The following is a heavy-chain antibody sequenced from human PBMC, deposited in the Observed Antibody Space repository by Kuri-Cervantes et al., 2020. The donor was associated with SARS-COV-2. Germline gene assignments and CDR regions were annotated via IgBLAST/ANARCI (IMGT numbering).Heavy chain of an antibody. CDR2: INHSGRT. V-gene: IGHV4-34*01. J-gene: IGHJ6*02. Sequence: SQTLSLTCAVYGGSFSGYYWSWIRQPPGKGLDWIGEINHSGRTNYNPSLKSRVTISVDTSKNQFSLKLSSVTAADTAVYYCARGVGAAVAGTLITIYYYYGMDVWGQGTTVTVSS. CDR1: GGSFSGYY. CDR3: ARGVGAAVAGTLITIYYYYGMDV. D-gene: IGHD6-19*01.